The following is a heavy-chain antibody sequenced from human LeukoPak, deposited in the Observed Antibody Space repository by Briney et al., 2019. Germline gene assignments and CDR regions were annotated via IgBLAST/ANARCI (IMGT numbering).Heavy chain of an antibody. CDR1: GFTFSDHY. CDR2: TRNRANSYIT. CDR3: AKGGALSPWYYFDY. V-gene: IGHV3-72*01. Sequence: PGGSLRLSCAASGFTFSDHYMDWVRQAPGKGLEWVGRTRNRANSYITEHAASVKGRFTLSRDDSKSSLYLQMNSLKTEDTAVYYCAKGGALSPWYYFDYWGQGTLVTVSS. J-gene: IGHJ4*02. D-gene: IGHD3-16*02.